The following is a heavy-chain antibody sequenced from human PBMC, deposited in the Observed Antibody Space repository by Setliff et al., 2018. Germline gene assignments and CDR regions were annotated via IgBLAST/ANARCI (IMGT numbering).Heavy chain of an antibody. Sequence: GGSLRLSCAASGFRFNGHGMNWVRQAPGRGLEWVSTINWDGRTTGYRDSVKGRFTISRDNAKNSLYLQMNGLRAEDTALYHCARLYRPESRYYFFDYWGQGTLVTVSS. J-gene: IGHJ4*02. CDR2: INWDGRTT. D-gene: IGHD3-3*01. CDR3: ARLYRPESRYYFFDY. CDR1: GFRFNGHG. V-gene: IGHV3-20*01.